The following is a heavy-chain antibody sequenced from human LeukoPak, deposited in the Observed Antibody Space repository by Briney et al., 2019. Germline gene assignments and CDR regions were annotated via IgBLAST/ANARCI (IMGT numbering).Heavy chain of an antibody. J-gene: IGHJ5*02. Sequence: SGGASIYYADSALGRFTISRDNANNSLYLHMNSLRAEGTAIYYCARGITTTLSLDPWGQGTLVSVSS. CDR2: SGGASI. V-gene: IGHV3-11*01. D-gene: IGHD1-14*01. CDR3: ARGITTTLSLDP.